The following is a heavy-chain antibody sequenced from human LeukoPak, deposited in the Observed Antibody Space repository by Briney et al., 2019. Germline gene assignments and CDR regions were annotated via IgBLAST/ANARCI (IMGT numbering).Heavy chain of an antibody. J-gene: IGHJ5*02. V-gene: IGHV3-30*18. Sequence: GGSLRLSCAASGFTFSSYGMHWVRQAPGKGLEWVAVISYDGSNKYYADSVKGRFTISRDNSKNTLYLQMNSLRAEDTAVYYCANSSYNNNWYNWFDPWGQGTLVTVSS. D-gene: IGHD6-13*01. CDR2: ISYDGSNK. CDR1: GFTFSSYG. CDR3: ANSSYNNNWYNWFDP.